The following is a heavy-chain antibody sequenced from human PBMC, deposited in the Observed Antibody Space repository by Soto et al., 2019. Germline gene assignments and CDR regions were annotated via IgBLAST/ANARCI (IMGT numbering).Heavy chain of an antibody. J-gene: IGHJ4*02. CDR1: GFTFSSYA. V-gene: IGHV3-30-3*01. CDR2: ISGGGGNK. D-gene: IGHD2-2*01. Sequence: PGGSLRLSCAASGFTFSSYAMHWVRQAPGKGLEWVSVISGGGGNKYYADSVKGRFTISRDNSKNTLYLQMNSLRAEDTAVYYCAKEYWSSTSCPRPTRIVVVTAIDVWGQGTLVTVSS. CDR3: AKEYWSSTSCPRPTRIVVVTAIDV.